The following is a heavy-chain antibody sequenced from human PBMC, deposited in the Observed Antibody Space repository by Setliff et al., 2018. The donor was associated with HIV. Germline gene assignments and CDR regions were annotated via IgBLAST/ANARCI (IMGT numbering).Heavy chain of an antibody. V-gene: IGHV1-24*01. Sequence: ASVKVSCKISGYTLTELSIHWVRQAPGKGLEWMANFDPEDGETFYAQKFQGRLTMTEDTSTDTAYMELTSLRSEDTAVYYCVYCGGDCYTNWFDPWGQGTLVTVSS. CDR3: VYCGGDCYTNWFDP. CDR2: FDPEDGET. D-gene: IGHD2-21*02. CDR1: GYTLTELS. J-gene: IGHJ5*02.